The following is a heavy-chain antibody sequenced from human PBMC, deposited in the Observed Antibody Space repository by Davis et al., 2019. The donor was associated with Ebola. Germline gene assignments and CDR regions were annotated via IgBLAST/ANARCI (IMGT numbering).Heavy chain of an antibody. J-gene: IGHJ6*02. CDR1: GGSISSSSYY. CDR2: ISGSGGST. D-gene: IGHD3-3*01. V-gene: IGHV3-23*01. CDR3: AKGLDFWSGYPI. Sequence: PSETLSLTCTVSGGSISSSSYYWGWIRQPPGKGLEWVSAISGSGGSTYYADSVKGRFTISRDNSKNTLYLQMNSLRAEDTAVYYCAKGLDFWSGYPIWGQGTTVTVSS.